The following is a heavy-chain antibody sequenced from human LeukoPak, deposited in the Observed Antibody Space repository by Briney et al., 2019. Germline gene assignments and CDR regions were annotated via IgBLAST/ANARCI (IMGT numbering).Heavy chain of an antibody. CDR1: GFSLITSGVG. CDR3: AHTAIFGMLIAFDY. J-gene: IGHJ4*02. Sequence: SGPTLVNPTQTLTLTCTFSGFSLITSGVGVGWIRQPPGKALEWLADIYWNDDKRYSPSLKSRLTITKDTSKNQVVLTMTNMDPVVTASDYCAHTAIFGMLIAFDYWGQGTLVTVSS. D-gene: IGHD3-3*01. CDR2: IYWNDDK. V-gene: IGHV2-5*01.